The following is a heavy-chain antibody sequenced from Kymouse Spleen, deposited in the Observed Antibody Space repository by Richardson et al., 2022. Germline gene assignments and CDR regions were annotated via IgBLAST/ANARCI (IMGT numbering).Heavy chain of an antibody. CDR2: IRSKANSYAT. J-gene: IGHJ4*02. CDR3: TWYSSSWFDY. V-gene: IGHV3-73*02. CDR1: GFTFSGSA. D-gene: IGHD6-13*01. Sequence: EVQLVESGGGLVQPGGSLKLSCAASGFTFSGSAMHWVRQASGKGLEWVGRIRSKANSYATAYAASVKGRFTISRDDSKNTAYLQMNSLKTEDTAVYYCTWYSSSWFDYWGQGTLVTVSS.